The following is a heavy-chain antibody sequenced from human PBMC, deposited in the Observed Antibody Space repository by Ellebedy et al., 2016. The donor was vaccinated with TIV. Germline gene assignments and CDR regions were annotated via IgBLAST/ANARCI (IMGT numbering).Heavy chain of an antibody. CDR2: ISSSSSYT. V-gene: IGHV3-11*05. Sequence: GGSLRLSXAASGVTVSSNYMTWVRQAPGKGLEWVSYISSSSSYTNYADSVKGRFTISRDNAKNSLYLQMNSLRAEDTAVYYCARGVDYSSGPIDYWGQGTLVTVSS. CDR1: GVTVSSNY. J-gene: IGHJ4*02. CDR3: ARGVDYSSGPIDY. D-gene: IGHD6-25*01.